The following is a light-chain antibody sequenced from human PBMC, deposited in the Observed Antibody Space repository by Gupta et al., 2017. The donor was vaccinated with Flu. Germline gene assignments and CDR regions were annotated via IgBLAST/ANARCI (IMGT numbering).Light chain of an antibody. CDR1: SSNIGSNY. Sequence: QSVLTQPPSASGTPGQRVTISCSGSSSNIGSNYGYWYQQLPGTAPNLLIYSNNQRPSGVPDRFSGSKSGTSASLAISGLRSEDEADYYCAAWDDSLSGPVFGGGTKLTVL. CDR2: SNN. CDR3: AAWDDSLSGPV. J-gene: IGLJ2*01. V-gene: IGLV1-47*01.